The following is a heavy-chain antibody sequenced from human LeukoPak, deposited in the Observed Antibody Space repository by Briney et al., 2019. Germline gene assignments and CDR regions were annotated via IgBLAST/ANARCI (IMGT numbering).Heavy chain of an antibody. CDR3: ATSIVYCSGGSCYTPDGSYYYYYGMDV. CDR2: FDPEDGET. CDR1: GYTLTELS. D-gene: IGHD2-15*01. Sequence: GASVKVSCKVSGYTLTELSMHWVRQAPGKGLEWMGGFDPEDGETIYAQKFQGRVTMTEGTSTDTAYMELSSLRSEDTAVYYCATSIVYCSGGSCYTPDGSYYYYYGMDVWGQGTTVTVSS. V-gene: IGHV1-24*01. J-gene: IGHJ6*02.